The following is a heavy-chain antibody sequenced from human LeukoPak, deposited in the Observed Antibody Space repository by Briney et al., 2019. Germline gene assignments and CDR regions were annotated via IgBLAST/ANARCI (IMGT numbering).Heavy chain of an antibody. CDR1: GGSFSGYY. Sequence: PSETLSLTCAVYGGSFSGYYWSWIRQPPGKGLEWIGEINHSGSTNYNPSLKSRVTISVDTSKNQFPLKLSSVTAADTAVYYCARGGYYYGSGSLRRNWFDPWGQGTLVTVSS. CDR3: ARGGYYYGSGSLRRNWFDP. J-gene: IGHJ5*02. D-gene: IGHD3-10*01. V-gene: IGHV4-34*01. CDR2: INHSGST.